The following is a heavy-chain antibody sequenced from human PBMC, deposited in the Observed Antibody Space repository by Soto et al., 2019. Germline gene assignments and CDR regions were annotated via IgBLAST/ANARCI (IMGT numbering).Heavy chain of an antibody. CDR2: INHSGST. V-gene: IGHV4-34*01. D-gene: IGHD1-1*01. CDR3: ARELPQRQGRNMDV. Sequence: PSETLSLTCAVYGGSFSGYYWSWIRQPPGKGLEWIGEINHSGSTNYNPSLKSRVTISVDTSKNQFSLNLSSVTAADTAVYYCARELPQRQGRNMDVWGQGTTVTVSS. J-gene: IGHJ6*02. CDR1: GGSFSGYY.